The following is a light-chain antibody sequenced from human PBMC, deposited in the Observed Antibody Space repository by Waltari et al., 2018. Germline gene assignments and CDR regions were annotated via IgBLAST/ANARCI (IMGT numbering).Light chain of an antibody. J-gene: IGLJ2*01. Sequence: SSDLTQDPAVSVALGQTVRITCQGDSLRSYYASWYQQKPGPAPVLVIYGKNNRPSGIPDRFSGSSSGNTASLTITGAQAEDEADYYCNSRDSSVNHLVFGGGTKLTVL. CDR2: GKN. CDR3: NSRDSSVNHLV. V-gene: IGLV3-19*01. CDR1: SLRSYY.